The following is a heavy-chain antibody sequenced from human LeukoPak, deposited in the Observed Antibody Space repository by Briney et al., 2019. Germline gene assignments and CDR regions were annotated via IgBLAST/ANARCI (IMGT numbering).Heavy chain of an antibody. CDR1: GFTFSSYA. CDR3: AKVGGYSYGSLDY. D-gene: IGHD5-18*01. CDR2: ISGRAGST. Sequence: GGSLRLSCAASGFTFSSYAMSWVRQAPGKGLEWVSVISGRAGSTYYADSVKGRFTISRDNSKNTLYLQMNSLRAEDTAVYYCAKVGGYSYGSLDYWGQGTLVTVSS. V-gene: IGHV3-23*01. J-gene: IGHJ4*02.